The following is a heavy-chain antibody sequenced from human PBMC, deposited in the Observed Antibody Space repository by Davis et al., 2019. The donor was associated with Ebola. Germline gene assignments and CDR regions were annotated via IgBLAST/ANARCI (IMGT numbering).Heavy chain of an antibody. V-gene: IGHV4-59*01. CDR3: ARDPLIAAGDYYYYYGMDV. CDR2: IHYSGIT. D-gene: IGHD6-13*01. CDR1: GGSISSYY. J-gene: IGHJ6*02. Sequence: SETLSLTCTVSGGSISSYYWSWIRQPPGKGLEWSGYIHYSGITYYNPSLKSRVTISVDTSKNQFTLKLSSVTAADTAVYYCARDPLIAAGDYYYYYGMDVWGQGTTVTVSS.